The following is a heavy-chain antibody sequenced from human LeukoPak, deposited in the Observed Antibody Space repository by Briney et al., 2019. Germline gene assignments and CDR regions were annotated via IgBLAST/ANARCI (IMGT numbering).Heavy chain of an antibody. Sequence: PGGSLRLSCAASGFTFSSYGMHWARQAPGKGLEWVAVIWYDGSNKYYADSVKGRFTISRDNSKNTLYLQMNSLRAEDTAVYYCARDHSSGWSGGDYWGQGTLVTVSS. V-gene: IGHV3-33*01. CDR3: ARDHSSGWSGGDY. CDR2: IWYDGSNK. D-gene: IGHD6-19*01. J-gene: IGHJ4*02. CDR1: GFTFSSYG.